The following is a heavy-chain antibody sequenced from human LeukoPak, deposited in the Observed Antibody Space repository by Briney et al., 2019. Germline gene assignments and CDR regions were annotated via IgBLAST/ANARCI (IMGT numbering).Heavy chain of an antibody. Sequence: PGGSLRLSCAASGFTFSSYGMRWVRQAPGKGLEWVAFIRYDGSNKYYADSVKGRFTISRDNSKNTLYLQMNSLRAEDTAVYYCAKGPEYQLLWRGGADYWGQGTLVTVSS. D-gene: IGHD2-2*01. CDR1: GFTFSSYG. V-gene: IGHV3-30*02. CDR3: AKGPEYQLLWRGGADY. CDR2: IRYDGSNK. J-gene: IGHJ4*02.